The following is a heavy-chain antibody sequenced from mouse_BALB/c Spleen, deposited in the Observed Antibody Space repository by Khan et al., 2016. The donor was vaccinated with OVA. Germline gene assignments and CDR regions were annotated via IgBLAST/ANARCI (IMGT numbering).Heavy chain of an antibody. Sequence: VQLQQSGTVLARPGASVKMSCKASGYSFTSYLIHWVKQRPGQGLEWIGDIYPGNSDTTYNQKVKDKAKLTAGTSANTAYMELSSLTNADSAVYYCARGGYSSFAYWGQGTLVTVSA. V-gene: IGHV1-5*01. CDR3: ARGGYSSFAY. D-gene: IGHD1-3*01. J-gene: IGHJ3*01. CDR2: IYPGNSDT. CDR1: GYSFTSYL.